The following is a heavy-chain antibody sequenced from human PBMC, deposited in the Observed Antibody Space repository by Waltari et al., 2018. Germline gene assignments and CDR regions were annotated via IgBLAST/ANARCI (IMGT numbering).Heavy chain of an antibody. CDR3: ASGIAVAGTPRGYFDY. J-gene: IGHJ4*02. Sequence: QVQLQESGPGLVKPSQTLSLTCTVSGGSISSSSYYWGWIRQPPGKGLEWIGSIYYSGSTYYNPSLKSRVTISVDTSKNQFSLKLSSVTAADTAVYYCASGIAVAGTPRGYFDYWGQGTLVTVSS. V-gene: IGHV4-39*01. D-gene: IGHD6-19*01. CDR2: IYYSGST. CDR1: GGSISSSSYY.